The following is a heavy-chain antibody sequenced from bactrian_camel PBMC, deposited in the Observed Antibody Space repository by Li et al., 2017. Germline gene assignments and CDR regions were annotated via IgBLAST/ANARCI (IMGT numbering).Heavy chain of an antibody. J-gene: IGHJ4*01. Sequence: HVQLVESGGGSVQAGGSLRLSCTASGFSFEESDMGWYRQAPGKEREEVATIDTQDIPSYTDSVKGRFTISLDVTKTRVNLQMNNLKPEDTALYYCAAGAACRTAIYALDVEDYNYWGQGTQVTVS. V-gene: IGHV3S63*01. CDR2: IDTQDIP. CDR3: AAGAACRTAIYALDVEDYNY. CDR1: GFSFEESD. D-gene: IGHD1*01.